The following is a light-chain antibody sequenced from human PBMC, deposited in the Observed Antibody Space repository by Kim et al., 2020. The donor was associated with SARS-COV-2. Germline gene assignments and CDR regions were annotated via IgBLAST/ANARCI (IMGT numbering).Light chain of an antibody. Sequence: QTPTLTTTGNSNNVGNQGAAWLQQHQGHPPKPLSYRDNNRPSGISERLSASRSGNTASLTITGLQPEDEADYYCSAWNSSLSAWVFGGGTKLTVL. CDR2: RDN. CDR3: SAWNSSLSAWV. V-gene: IGLV10-54*01. CDR1: SNNVGNQG. J-gene: IGLJ3*02.